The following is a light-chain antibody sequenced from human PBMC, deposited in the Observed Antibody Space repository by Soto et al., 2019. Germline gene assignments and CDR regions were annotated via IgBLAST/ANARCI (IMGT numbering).Light chain of an antibody. V-gene: IGKV1-12*01. Sequence: DIQMTQSPSSVSASAGDRVTSTCRASQVISSWLVWYQQKPGKAPKLLIYKASTLQSGVPSRFSGSASGTEFTLTISSLQPEDFATYYCQQASSFPFTFGGGTEVEIK. CDR2: KAS. CDR3: QQASSFPFT. J-gene: IGKJ4*01. CDR1: QVISSW.